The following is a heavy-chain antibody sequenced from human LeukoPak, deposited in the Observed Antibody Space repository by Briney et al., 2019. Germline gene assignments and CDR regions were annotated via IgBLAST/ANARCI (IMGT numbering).Heavy chain of an antibody. V-gene: IGHV4-34*01. D-gene: IGHD4-11*01. CDR1: GGSFSGYY. CDR3: AKSYSYYYYYMDV. CDR2: INHSGST. Sequence: SETLSLTCAVYGGSFSGYYWSWIRQPPGKGLEWIGEINHSGSTNYNPSLKSRVTISVDTSKNQFSLKLSSVTAADTAVYYCAKSYSYYYYYMDVWGKGTTVIVSS. J-gene: IGHJ6*03.